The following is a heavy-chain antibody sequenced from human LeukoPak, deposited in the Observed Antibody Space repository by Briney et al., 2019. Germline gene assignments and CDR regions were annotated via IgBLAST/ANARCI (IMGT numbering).Heavy chain of an antibody. CDR1: GFIFSNYW. V-gene: IGHV3-7*03. Sequence: GGSLRLSCATSGFIFSNYWMSWVRQAPGKGLEWVANIKQDGSETYYVDSVEGRFTISRDDAKNSLYLQMNSLRADDTAVYYCARGGGYDSFDYWGQGTQVTVSS. CDR3: ARGGGYDSFDY. CDR2: IKQDGSET. J-gene: IGHJ4*02. D-gene: IGHD5-12*01.